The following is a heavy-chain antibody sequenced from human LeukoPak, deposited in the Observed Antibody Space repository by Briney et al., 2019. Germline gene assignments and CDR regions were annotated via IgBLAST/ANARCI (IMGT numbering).Heavy chain of an antibody. V-gene: IGHV4-59*01. J-gene: IGHJ4*02. CDR3: ARDGQGSGWSSYYFDY. D-gene: IGHD6-19*01. CDR1: GASISSYY. Sequence: PETPSLTRTVSGASISSYYWSSIPPPPRKGLEWSAYIYYSGSTNYNPSLTSRVTISVDTSKTQLSLKLSSVTAADTAVYYCARDGQGSGWSSYYFDYWGQGTLVTVSS. CDR2: IYYSGST.